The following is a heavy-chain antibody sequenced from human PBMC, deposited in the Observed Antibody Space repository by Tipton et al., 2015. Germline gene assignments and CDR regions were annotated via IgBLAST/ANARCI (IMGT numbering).Heavy chain of an antibody. CDR2: INHSGTT. J-gene: IGHJ4*02. D-gene: IGHD3-16*01. CDR1: GGSFSGYY. Sequence: TLSLTCAVYGGSFSGYYWTWIRQPPGKGLEWIGEINHSGTTNYNPSLETRVTISVDASKNQFFLNLSSVTAADTAVYYCARIRGRYVLDYWGQGTLVPVSS. V-gene: IGHV4-34*01. CDR3: ARIRGRYVLDY.